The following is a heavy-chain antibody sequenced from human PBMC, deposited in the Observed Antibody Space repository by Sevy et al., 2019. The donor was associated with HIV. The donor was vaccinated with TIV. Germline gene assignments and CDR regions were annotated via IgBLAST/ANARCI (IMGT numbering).Heavy chain of an antibody. D-gene: IGHD1-26*01. J-gene: IGHJ6*02. V-gene: IGHV1-8*01. Sequence: ASVKVSCRASGYTFTTYDINWVRQATGQGLEWMGWMNPNNGNKGYAQKFQDRLTLTRNTSISTAYLELSSLRSDDTALYFCARGLDGWDTSPGGLDVWGQGTTVTVSS. CDR3: ARGLDGWDTSPGGLDV. CDR2: MNPNNGNK. CDR1: GYTFTTYD.